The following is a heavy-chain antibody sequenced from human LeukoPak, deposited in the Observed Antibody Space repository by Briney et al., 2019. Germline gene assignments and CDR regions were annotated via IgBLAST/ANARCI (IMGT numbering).Heavy chain of an antibody. CDR2: IYTSGST. CDR3: ARALRYFDWLLHDTLTPGYFDY. CDR1: GGSISSYY. J-gene: IGHJ4*02. Sequence: SETLSLTCTVSGGSISSYYWSWIRQPAGKGLEWIGRIYTSGSTNYNPSLKSRVTISVDTSKNQFSLKLSSVTAADTAVYYCARALRYFDWLLHDTLTPGYFDYWGQGTLVTVSS. D-gene: IGHD3-9*01. V-gene: IGHV4-4*07.